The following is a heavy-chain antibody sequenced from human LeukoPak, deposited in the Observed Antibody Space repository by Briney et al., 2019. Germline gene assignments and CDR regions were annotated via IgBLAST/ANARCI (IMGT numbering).Heavy chain of an antibody. CDR3: ARVAAWDSSGYLFDY. J-gene: IGHJ4*02. D-gene: IGHD3-22*01. CDR1: GFSGNY. CDR2: IYSDGST. V-gene: IGHV3-53*01. Sequence: GGSLRLSCAASGFSGNYMSWVRQTPGKGLEWVSVIYSDGSTYYADSVKGRFSISRENAKNTLYLQMNSLRAEDTAVYYCARVAAWDSSGYLFDYWGQGTLVTVSS.